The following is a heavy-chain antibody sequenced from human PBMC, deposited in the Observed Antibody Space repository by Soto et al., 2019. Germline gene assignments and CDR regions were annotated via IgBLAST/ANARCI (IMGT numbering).Heavy chain of an antibody. Sequence: GSGPTLVNPTHTLTLTCTFSGFSLSTSGMCVSWIRQPPGKALEWLALIDWDDDKYYSTSLKTRLTISKDTSKNQVVLTMTNMDPVDTATYYCARMGTYDSSGYYDHFDYWGQGTLVTAPQ. CDR1: GFSLSTSGMC. CDR2: IDWDDDK. CDR3: ARMGTYDSSGYYDHFDY. J-gene: IGHJ4*02. V-gene: IGHV2-70*01. D-gene: IGHD3-22*01.